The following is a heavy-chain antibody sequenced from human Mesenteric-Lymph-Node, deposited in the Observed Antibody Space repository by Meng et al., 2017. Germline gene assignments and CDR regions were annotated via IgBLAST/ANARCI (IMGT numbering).Heavy chain of an antibody. Sequence: SETLSLTCAVSGYSISSGYYWGWIRQPPGKGLEWIGSIYHSGSTYYNPSLKSRVTISVDTSKNQFSLKLSSVTAADTAVYYCARYEVLGAFDIWGQGTMVTVSS. CDR2: IYHSGST. V-gene: IGHV4-38-2*01. CDR1: GYSISSGYY. J-gene: IGHJ3*02. D-gene: IGHD2-15*01. CDR3: ARYEVLGAFDI.